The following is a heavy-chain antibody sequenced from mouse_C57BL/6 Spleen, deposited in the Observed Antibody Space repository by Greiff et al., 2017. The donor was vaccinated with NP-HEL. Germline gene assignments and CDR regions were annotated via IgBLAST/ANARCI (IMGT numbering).Heavy chain of an antibody. V-gene: IGHV1-61*01. CDR1: GYTFTSYW. CDR2: IYPSDSET. Sequence: QVQLQQPGAELVRPGSSVKLSCKASGYTFTSYWMDWVKQRPGQGLEWIGNIYPSDSETHYNQKFKDKATLTVDKSSSTAYMQLSSLTSEDSAVYYGAREGLRGGDYRGQGTTLTVSS. D-gene: IGHD3-1*01. CDR3: AREGLRGGDY. J-gene: IGHJ2*01.